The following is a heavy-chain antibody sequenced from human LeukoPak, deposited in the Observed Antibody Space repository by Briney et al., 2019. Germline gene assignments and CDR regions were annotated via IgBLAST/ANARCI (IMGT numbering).Heavy chain of an antibody. D-gene: IGHD3-10*01. Sequence: GESLKISCKGSVYSFSTYWICWVRQMPGKGLEWMGIIYPGDSDTRYSPSFQGQVTISADRSISTAYLQWTSLKASDTAMYYCARPGSGTIGIDYWGQGTLVTVSS. V-gene: IGHV5-51*01. CDR3: ARPGSGTIGIDY. J-gene: IGHJ4*02. CDR2: IYPGDSDT. CDR1: VYSFSTYW.